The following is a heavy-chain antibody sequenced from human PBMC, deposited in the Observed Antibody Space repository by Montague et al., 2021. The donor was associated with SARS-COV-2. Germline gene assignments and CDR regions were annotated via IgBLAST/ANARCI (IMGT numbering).Heavy chain of an antibody. Sequence: SETLSLTCTASGGSISNHYWSCILQPPGKGLVGIVFYSGNTNYNPSHKSRVTISADTSKNPFSLKLSSVTAADTAVYYCASYGSGTKDDAFDIWGQGTMVTVSS. V-gene: IGHV4-59*11. D-gene: IGHD3-10*01. CDR1: GGSISNHY. J-gene: IGHJ3*02. CDR3: ASYGSGTKDDAFDI. CDR2: FYSGNT.